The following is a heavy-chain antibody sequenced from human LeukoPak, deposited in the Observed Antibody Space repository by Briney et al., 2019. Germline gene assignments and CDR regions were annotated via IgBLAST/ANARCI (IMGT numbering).Heavy chain of an antibody. D-gene: IGHD3-10*01. CDR3: ARGPPYGSRSDYFDY. Sequence: PGGSLRLSCAASGFTFSSHWMTRIRQAPGKGLEWVASIKKDVGEKFYVDSVKGRFTISRDNAKNSLYLHMNSLRVEDTAVYYCARGPPYGSRSDYFDYWGQGTLVTVSS. V-gene: IGHV3-7*01. J-gene: IGHJ4*02. CDR2: IKKDVGEK. CDR1: GFTFSSHW.